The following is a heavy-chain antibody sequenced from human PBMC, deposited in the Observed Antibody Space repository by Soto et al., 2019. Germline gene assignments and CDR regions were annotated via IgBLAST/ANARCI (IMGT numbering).Heavy chain of an antibody. D-gene: IGHD3-10*01. J-gene: IGHJ4*02. V-gene: IGHV3-23*01. CDR2: ISGSGDST. Sequence: GGSLRLSCAASGFTFSSYAMSWVRQAPGKGLEWVSVISGSGDSTYYADSVKGRFTISRDNSRNTLYVQMNSLRAEDTAIYYCVKEHDSGSVGLRVAFFDCWGQGTLVTVSS. CDR3: VKEHDSGSVGLRVAFFDC. CDR1: GFTFSSYA.